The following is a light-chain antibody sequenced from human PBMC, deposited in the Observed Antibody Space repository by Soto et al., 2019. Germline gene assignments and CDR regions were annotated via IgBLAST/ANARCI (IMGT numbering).Light chain of an antibody. Sequence: SYELTQPPSVSVAPGKTARLTCGGNNIGSKSVHWCQPKAGQAPVLVIYYDSDRPSGIPERFSGSNSGNTATLTISRVEAGDEADYYCQVWDSSSDHVVFGGGTKLTVL. CDR1: NIGSKS. V-gene: IGLV3-21*04. CDR2: YDS. J-gene: IGLJ2*01. CDR3: QVWDSSSDHVV.